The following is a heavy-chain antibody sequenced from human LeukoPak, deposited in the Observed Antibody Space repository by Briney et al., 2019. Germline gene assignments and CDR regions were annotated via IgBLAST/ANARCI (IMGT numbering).Heavy chain of an antibody. D-gene: IGHD3-16*01. V-gene: IGHV3-74*01. CDR3: ARTSPTSHFDF. J-gene: IGHJ4*02. Sequence: GGSLRLSCAASGFAVSTNYLSWVRQAPGKGLVWVSRINGDGSNSNYADSVKGRFTISRDNARNTLYLQMNGLRAEDTALYYCARTSPTSHFDFWGQGTLVTVSS. CDR1: GFAVSTNY. CDR2: INGDGSNS.